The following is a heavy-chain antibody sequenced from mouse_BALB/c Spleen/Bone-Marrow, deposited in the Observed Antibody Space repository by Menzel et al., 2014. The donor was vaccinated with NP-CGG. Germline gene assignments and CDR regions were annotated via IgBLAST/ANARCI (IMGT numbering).Heavy chain of an antibody. CDR2: INPDSSTI. D-gene: IGHD2-3*01. J-gene: IGHJ2*02. CDR3: ARPGYYGYFDY. V-gene: IGHV4-1*02. Sequence: EVQVVESGGGLVQPGGSLNLSCAASGFDFSRYWMSWVRQAPGKGLEWIGEINPDSSTINYTPSLKDKFIISRDNAKNTLYLLMSKVRSEDTALYYCARPGYYGYFDYWGQGTSLTVSS. CDR1: GFDFSRYW.